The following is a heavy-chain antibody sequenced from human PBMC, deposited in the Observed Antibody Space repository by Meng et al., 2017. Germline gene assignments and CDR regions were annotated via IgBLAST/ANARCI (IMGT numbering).Heavy chain of an antibody. V-gene: IGHV1-69*06. CDR1: GGTFSSYA. J-gene: IGHJ4*02. D-gene: IGHD4-23*01. CDR2: IIPIFGTA. Sequence: VRWVQPGAEVKKPGSSVTFSCKASGGTFSSYAISWVRQAPGQGLEWMGGIIPIFGTANYAQKFQGRVTITADKSTSTAYMELSSLRSEDTAVYYCARGVGYGGNSLYFDYWGQGTLVTVSS. CDR3: ARGVGYGGNSLYFDY.